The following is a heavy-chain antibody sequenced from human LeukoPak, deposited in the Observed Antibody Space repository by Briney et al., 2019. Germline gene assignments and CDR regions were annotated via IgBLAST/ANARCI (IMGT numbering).Heavy chain of an antibody. CDR1: GGSISSSSYY. CDR3: ARHYYYDSSGLDDAFDI. V-gene: IGHV4-39*01. D-gene: IGHD3-22*01. Sequence: SETLSLTCTVSGGSISSSSYYWGWIRQPPGKGLEWIGSIYYSGSTYYNPSLKRRVTISVDTSKNQFSLNLSSVTAADTAVYYCARHYYYDSSGLDDAFDIWGQGTMVTVSS. CDR2: IYYSGST. J-gene: IGHJ3*02.